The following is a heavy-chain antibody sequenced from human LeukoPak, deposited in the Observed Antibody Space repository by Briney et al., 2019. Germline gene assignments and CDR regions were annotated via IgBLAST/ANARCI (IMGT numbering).Heavy chain of an antibody. J-gene: IGHJ4*02. CDR1: GASISSNNW. CDR2: IYHGGGI. D-gene: IGHD3-22*01. V-gene: IGHV4-4*02. Sequence: LETLSLTCTISGASISSNNWWSWVRQPPGKGLEWIGEIYHGGGINYKPSLRSRVTMSVDESKNHFSLKLSSVTAADTAVSYCARVDLFYDSGGYYASSPIFDYWGQGILVTVSS. CDR3: ARVDLFYDSGGYYASSPIFDY.